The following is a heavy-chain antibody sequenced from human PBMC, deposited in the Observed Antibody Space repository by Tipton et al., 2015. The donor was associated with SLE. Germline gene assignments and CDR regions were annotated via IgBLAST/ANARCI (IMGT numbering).Heavy chain of an antibody. V-gene: IGHV3-48*01. CDR2: ISSSSSTI. D-gene: IGHD2-15*01. Sequence: SLRLSCAASGFTFSSYSMNWVRQAPGKGLEWVSYISSSSSTIYYADSVKGRFTISRDNAKNSLYLQMNSLRAEDTAVYYCARALGYCSGGSCYVEYFQHWGQGTLVTVSS. CDR3: ARALGYCSGGSCYVEYFQH. CDR1: GFTFSSYS. J-gene: IGHJ1*01.